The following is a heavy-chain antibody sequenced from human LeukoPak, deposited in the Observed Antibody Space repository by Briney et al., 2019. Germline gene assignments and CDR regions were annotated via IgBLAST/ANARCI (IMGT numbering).Heavy chain of an antibody. CDR2: IYHSGST. CDR1: GGSISSSNW. Sequence: SGTLSLTCAVSGGSISSSNWWSWVRQPPGKGLEWIGEIYHSGSTNYNPSLKSRVTISVDKSKNQFSLKLSSVTAADTAVYYCARDYVRAVAGTEGDYWGQGTLVTVSS. V-gene: IGHV4-4*02. CDR3: ARDYVRAVAGTEGDY. D-gene: IGHD6-19*01. J-gene: IGHJ4*02.